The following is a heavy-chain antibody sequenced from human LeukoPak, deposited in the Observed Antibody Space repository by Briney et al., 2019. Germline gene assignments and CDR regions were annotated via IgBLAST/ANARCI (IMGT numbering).Heavy chain of an antibody. CDR1: GYSISSGYY. Sequence: SETLSLTCTVSGYSISSGYYWGWIRQPPGRGLEWIGSIYHSGSTYYNPSLKSRVTISVDTSKNQFSLKLSSVTAADTAVYYCAREGYSYGYIDYWGQGTLVTVSS. CDR2: IYHSGST. V-gene: IGHV4-38-2*02. D-gene: IGHD5-18*01. J-gene: IGHJ4*02. CDR3: AREGYSYGYIDY.